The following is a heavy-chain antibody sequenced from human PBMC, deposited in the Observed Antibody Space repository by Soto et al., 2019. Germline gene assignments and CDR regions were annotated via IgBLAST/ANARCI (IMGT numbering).Heavy chain of an antibody. D-gene: IGHD3-22*01. CDR3: TRKLFITPLTL. J-gene: IGHJ4*02. CDR1: GFTFGDYA. Sequence: LRLSCTASGFTFGDYAMSWVRQAPGKGLEWVGFIRSKAYGGTTEYAASVKGRFTISRDDSKSIAYLQMNSLKTEDTAVYYCTRKLFITPLTLWGQGTLVTVSS. CDR2: IRSKAYGGTT. V-gene: IGHV3-49*04.